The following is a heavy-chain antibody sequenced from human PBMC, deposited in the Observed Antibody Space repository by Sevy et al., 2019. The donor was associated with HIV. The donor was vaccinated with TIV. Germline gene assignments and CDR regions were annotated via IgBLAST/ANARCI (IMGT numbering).Heavy chain of an antibody. Sequence: ASVKVSCKVSGYTLTELSMHWVRQAPGKGLEWMGGFDPEDGETIYAQKFQGRVTMTEDTSTDTAYMELSSLRSEDTAVYYCSTDLGYSYGRFDYWGQGTLVTVSS. D-gene: IGHD5-18*01. CDR3: STDLGYSYGRFDY. CDR1: GYTLTELS. J-gene: IGHJ4*02. V-gene: IGHV1-24*01. CDR2: FDPEDGET.